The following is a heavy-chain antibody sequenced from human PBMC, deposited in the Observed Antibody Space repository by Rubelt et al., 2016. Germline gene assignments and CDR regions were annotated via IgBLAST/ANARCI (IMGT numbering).Heavy chain of an antibody. CDR3: ARVCHGEYSSSPGIVCLNWFDP. CDR2: IYTSGST. Sequence: GKGLEWIGRIYTSGSTNYNPSLKSRVTMSVDTSKNQFSLKLSSVTAADTAVYYCARVCHGEYSSSPGIVCLNWFDPWGQGTLVTVSS. J-gene: IGHJ5*02. D-gene: IGHD6-13*01. V-gene: IGHV4-4*07.